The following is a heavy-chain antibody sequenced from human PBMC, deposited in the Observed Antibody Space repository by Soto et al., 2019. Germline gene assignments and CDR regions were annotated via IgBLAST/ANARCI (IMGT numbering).Heavy chain of an antibody. V-gene: IGHV4-39*01. CDR3: ARPRSYSSSSGEYGMDV. J-gene: IGHJ6*02. Sequence: SETLSLTCTASGGSISSSSYYWGWIRQPPGKGLEWIGSIYYSGSTYYNPSLKSRVTISVDTSKNQFSLKLSSVTAADTAVYYCARPRSYSSSSGEYGMDVWGQGTTVTVSS. CDR2: IYYSGST. CDR1: GGSISSSSYY. D-gene: IGHD6-6*01.